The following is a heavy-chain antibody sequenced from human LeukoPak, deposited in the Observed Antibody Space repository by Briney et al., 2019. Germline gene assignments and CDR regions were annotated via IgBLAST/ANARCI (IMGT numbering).Heavy chain of an antibody. V-gene: IGHV1-69*04. CDR2: IIPMVGIA. D-gene: IGHD6-6*01. J-gene: IGHJ6*02. Sequence: GSSVKVSCKASGGTFSGYAISWVRQAPRQGLDWMGRIIPMVGIANYVQKFQGRLTITADKSTSTAYMEPSSLRSEDTAVYYCARGIAYSSSSARGYNYYYYGMDVWGQGTTVTVSS. CDR1: GGTFSGYA. CDR3: ARGIAYSSSSARGYNYYYYGMDV.